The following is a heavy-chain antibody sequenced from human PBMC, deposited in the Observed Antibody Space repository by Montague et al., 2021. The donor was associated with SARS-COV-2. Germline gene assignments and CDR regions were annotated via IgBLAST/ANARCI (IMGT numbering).Heavy chain of an antibody. CDR1: GFTFSSYS. J-gene: IGHJ6*02. CDR2: ISSSSSYI. CDR3: ARDLGAANWGVYYGMDV. Sequence: SLRLSCAASGFTFSSYSMNWVRQAPGKGLEWVSSISSSSSYIYYADSVKGRSTISRDNAKNSLYLQMNSLRAEDTAVYYCARDLGAANWGVYYGMDVWGQGTTVTVSS. D-gene: IGHD1-26*01. V-gene: IGHV3-21*01.